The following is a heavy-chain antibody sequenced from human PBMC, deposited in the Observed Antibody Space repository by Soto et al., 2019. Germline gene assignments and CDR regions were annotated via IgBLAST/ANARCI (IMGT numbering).Heavy chain of an antibody. Sequence: PGGSLRLSCAACGFTFSSYAMSWVRQAPGKGLEWVSAISGSGGSTYYADSVKGRFTISRDNSKNTLYLQMNSLRAEDTAVYYCXKGITIFGVALVSGMDVWGQGTTVTVSS. CDR1: GFTFSSYA. D-gene: IGHD3-3*01. CDR2: ISGSGGST. CDR3: XKGITIFGVALVSGMDV. J-gene: IGHJ6*02. V-gene: IGHV3-23*01.